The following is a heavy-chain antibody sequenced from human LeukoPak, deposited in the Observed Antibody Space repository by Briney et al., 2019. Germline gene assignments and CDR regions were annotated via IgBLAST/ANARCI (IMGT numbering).Heavy chain of an antibody. V-gene: IGHV3-48*03. D-gene: IGHD3-3*01. J-gene: IGHJ4*02. CDR2: ISSSGSTI. CDR1: GFTFSSYE. Sequence: QTGGSLRLSCAASGFTFSSYEMNWVHQAPGKGLEWVSYISSSGSTIYYADSVKGRFTISRDNAKNSLYLQMNSLRAEDTAVYYCARDLCYDFWSGCLPFDYWGQGTLVTVSS. CDR3: ARDLCYDFWSGCLPFDY.